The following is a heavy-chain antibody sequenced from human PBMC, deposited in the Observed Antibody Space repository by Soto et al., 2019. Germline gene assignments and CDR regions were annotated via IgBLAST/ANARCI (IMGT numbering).Heavy chain of an antibody. CDR2: IYYSGIT. J-gene: IGHJ4*02. CDR1: GVSISNSSYY. V-gene: IGHV4-39*01. CDR3: ARHGSN. Sequence: SETLSLTCTVSGVSISNSSYYWGWIRRPPGKGLEWIGTIYYSGITYYNPSLKSRVTISVDTSKNQFSLKLTSVTAADTAVYYCARHGSNWGQGTMVTVSS.